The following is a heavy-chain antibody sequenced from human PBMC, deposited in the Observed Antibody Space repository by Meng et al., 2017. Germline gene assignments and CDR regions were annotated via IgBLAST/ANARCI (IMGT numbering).Heavy chain of an antibody. CDR1: GFTFSSYA. CDR3: ASMGY. CDR2: ISYDGSNK. J-gene: IGHJ4*02. Sequence: VQLGGSGGGVVQPGRALGLSCAASGFTFSSYAMHWVRQAPGKGLEWVAVISYDGSNKYYADSVKGRFTISRDNSKNTLYLQMNSLRAEDTAVYYCASMGYWGQGTLVTVSS. D-gene: IGHD3-10*01. V-gene: IGHV3-30*01.